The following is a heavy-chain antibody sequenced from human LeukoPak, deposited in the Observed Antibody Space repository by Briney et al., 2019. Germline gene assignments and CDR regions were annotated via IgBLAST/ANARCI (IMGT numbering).Heavy chain of an antibody. Sequence: GGSLRLSCAASGFTFSSYGMHWVRQAPGKGLEWVAVIPYDGSNKYYADSVKGRFTISRDNSKNTLYLQMNSLRAEDTAVYYCAKTRLWFGEYYFDYWGQGTLVTVSS. CDR3: AKTRLWFGEYYFDY. J-gene: IGHJ4*02. V-gene: IGHV3-30*18. D-gene: IGHD3-10*01. CDR2: IPYDGSNK. CDR1: GFTFSSYG.